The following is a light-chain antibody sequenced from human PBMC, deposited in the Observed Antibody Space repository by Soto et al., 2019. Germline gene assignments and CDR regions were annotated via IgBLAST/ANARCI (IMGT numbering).Light chain of an antibody. CDR2: AAS. CDR1: QSISSY. V-gene: IGKV1-39*01. Sequence: DIQMTQSPSSLSASVGDRVTITCRASQSISSYLNWYQQKPGKAPKLLIYAASSLQSGVPSRFSGSASGTDFTLTISSLQPEDFATYYCQHSYSTLPMYTFGQGTKLEIK. CDR3: QHSYSTLPMYT. J-gene: IGKJ2*01.